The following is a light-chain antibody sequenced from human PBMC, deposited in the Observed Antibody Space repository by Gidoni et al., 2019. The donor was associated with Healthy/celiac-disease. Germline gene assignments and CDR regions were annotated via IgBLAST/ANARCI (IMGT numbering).Light chain of an antibody. CDR1: QSISSY. Sequence: DIQMTKSPSSLSASVGDRVTITCRASQSISSYLNWYQQKPGKAPKLLIYAASSLQSEVPSRFSGSGSVTDFTLTISSLQPEDFATYYCQQSYSTPPRTFGQGTKVEIK. CDR2: AAS. CDR3: QQSYSTPPRT. V-gene: IGKV1-39*01. J-gene: IGKJ1*01.